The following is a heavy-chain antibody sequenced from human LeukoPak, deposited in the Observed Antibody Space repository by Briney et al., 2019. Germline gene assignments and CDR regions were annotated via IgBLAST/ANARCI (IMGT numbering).Heavy chain of an antibody. J-gene: IGHJ4*02. CDR1: GFTFSSYS. D-gene: IGHD3-16*01. CDR3: ARGGNFDY. CDR2: ISSSSSYM. V-gene: IGHV3-21*01. Sequence: PGGSLRLSCAASGFTFSSYSINWVRQAPGKGLEWVSSISSSSSYMYYADSVKGRFTISRDNAKNSLYLQMNSLRAEDTAVYYCARGGNFDYWGQGTLVTVSS.